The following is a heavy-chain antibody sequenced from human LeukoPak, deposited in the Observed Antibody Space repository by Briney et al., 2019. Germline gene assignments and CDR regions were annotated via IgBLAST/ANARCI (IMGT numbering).Heavy chain of an antibody. CDR2: INPNSGGT. Sequence: ASVKVSCKASGYTFTGYYMHWVRQAPGQGLEWMGWINPNSGGTNYAQKLQGRVTMTTDTSTSTAYMELRSLRSDDTAVYYCARGVLRYFDWLLYSDYWGQGTLVTVSS. CDR1: GYTFTGYY. CDR3: ARGVLRYFDWLLYSDY. V-gene: IGHV1-2*02. J-gene: IGHJ4*02. D-gene: IGHD3-9*01.